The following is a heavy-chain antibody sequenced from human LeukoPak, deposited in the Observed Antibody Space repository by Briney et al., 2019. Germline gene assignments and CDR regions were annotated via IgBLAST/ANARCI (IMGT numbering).Heavy chain of an antibody. J-gene: IGHJ4*02. CDR1: GFTFSSYA. Sequence: GGSLRLSCAASGFTFSSYAMHWVRQAPGKGLEWVAVISYDGSNKYYADSVKGRFTISRDDSKNTLYLQMNSLRAEDTAVYYCARDGYSSSWYGMRFDYWGQGTLVTVSS. D-gene: IGHD6-13*01. V-gene: IGHV3-30*04. CDR3: ARDGYSSSWYGMRFDY. CDR2: ISYDGSNK.